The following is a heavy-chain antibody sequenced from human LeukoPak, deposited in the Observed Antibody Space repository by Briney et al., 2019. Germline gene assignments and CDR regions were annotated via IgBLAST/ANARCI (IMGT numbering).Heavy chain of an antibody. CDR2: IYHSGSS. CDR1: GGSISSSNW. CDR3: ARAPFCSGGSCYWRFDY. J-gene: IGHJ4*02. D-gene: IGHD2-15*01. Sequence: PSGTLSLTCAVSGGSISSSNWWSWVRQPPGKGLEWIGEIYHSGSSNYNPSLKRRVTISVDKSKNQFSLELSSVTAADTAMYYCARAPFCSGGSCYWRFDYWGQGTLVTVSS. V-gene: IGHV4-4*02.